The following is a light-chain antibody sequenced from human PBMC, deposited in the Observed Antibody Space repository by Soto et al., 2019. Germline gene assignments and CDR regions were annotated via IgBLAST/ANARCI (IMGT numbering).Light chain of an antibody. CDR3: SSYTSSSTYV. CDR1: SSDVGGYNY. J-gene: IGLJ1*01. CDR2: EVS. V-gene: IGLV2-14*01. Sequence: QSALTQPASVSGSPGQSITISCTGTSSDVGGYNYVSWYQQHPGKAPKLMIFEVSSRPPGVSNRFSGSKSGNTASLIISGLQAEDEADYYCSSYTSSSTYVFGTGTKVTVL.